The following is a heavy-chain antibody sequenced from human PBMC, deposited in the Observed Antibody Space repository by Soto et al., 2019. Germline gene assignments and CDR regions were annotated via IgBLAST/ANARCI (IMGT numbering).Heavy chain of an antibody. D-gene: IGHD5-18*01. CDR3: AREVQVHSPAFVY. V-gene: IGHV1-69*19. CDR2: ISPMFGAA. J-gene: IGHJ4*02. Sequence: QVQLVQSGAEMKKPGSSVKVSCQSSGGTFNTYAMNWVRQAPGQGPEWMGDISPMFGAANYAPKFQGRVTMTSYESTGTAYVQLSSLTSADTALYFCAREVQVHSPAFVYWGQGTVVTVSS. CDR1: GGTFNTYA.